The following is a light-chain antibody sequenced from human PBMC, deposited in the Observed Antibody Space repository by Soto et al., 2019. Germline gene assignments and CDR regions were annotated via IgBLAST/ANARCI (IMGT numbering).Light chain of an antibody. J-gene: IGLJ1*01. CDR1: SSDIGSYNF. Sequence: SVLTQPASVSGSPGQSITISCTGTSSDIGSYNFVSWYQQRPGRAPKLIIYDVTKRPSGVPDRFSGSSSGNTASLTISGLQAEDEADYFCCSYAGSYSYVFGTGTKVTVL. V-gene: IGLV2-11*01. CDR3: CSYAGSYSYV. CDR2: DVT.